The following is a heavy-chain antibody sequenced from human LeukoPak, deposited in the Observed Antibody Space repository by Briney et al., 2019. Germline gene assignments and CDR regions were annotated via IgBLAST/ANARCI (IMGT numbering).Heavy chain of an antibody. CDR3: GRAPDF. J-gene: IGHJ4*02. CDR1: GGSFSHHF. CDR2: INHRGTS. Sequence: SETLSLTCAVSGGSFSHHFWSWIRQPPGKGLEWIAEINHRGTSTFNPSLKSRVTISADTSTNQISLKMTSMAAADTAIYYCGRAPDFWGQGTLVAVSS. V-gene: IGHV4-34*01.